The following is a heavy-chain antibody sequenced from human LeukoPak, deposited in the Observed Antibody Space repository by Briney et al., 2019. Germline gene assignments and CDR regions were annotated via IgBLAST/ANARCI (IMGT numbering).Heavy chain of an antibody. D-gene: IGHD2-2*01. J-gene: IGHJ4*02. V-gene: IGHV4-34*01. CDR1: GGSFSGYY. Sequence: SETLSLTCAVYGGSFSGYYWSWIRQPPGKGLEWIGEINHSGSTNYNPSLKSRVTISVDTSKNQFSLKLSSVTAADTAVYYCASGESASSRGAPFDYWGQGTLVTVSS. CDR2: INHSGST. CDR3: ASGESASSRGAPFDY.